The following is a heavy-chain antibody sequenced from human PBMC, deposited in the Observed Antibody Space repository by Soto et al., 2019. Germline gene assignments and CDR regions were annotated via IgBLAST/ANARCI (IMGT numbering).Heavy chain of an antibody. CDR1: GFTFSSYA. Sequence: EAQLLESGGGLVQPGGSLVLSCAASGFTFSSYAMSWVRQAPGKGLEWVSSISGGGNDAFYAVSVKGRFTISRDNSRNTLYLQMSSLRADDTAIYYSARSLFLASTDTEPFDYWGQGALVTVSS. CDR2: ISGGGNDA. CDR3: ARSLFLASTDTEPFDY. V-gene: IGHV3-23*01. D-gene: IGHD3-3*02. J-gene: IGHJ4*02.